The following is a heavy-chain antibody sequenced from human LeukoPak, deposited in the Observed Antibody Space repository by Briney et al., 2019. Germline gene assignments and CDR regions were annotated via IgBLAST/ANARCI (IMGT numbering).Heavy chain of an antibody. Sequence: SETLSLTCTVSGVSISSGSYYWSWIRQPAGRGLEWIGRIYTSGSTNYNPSLKSRVTISVDTSKNQFSLKLSSVTDADTAVYYCARDIGIAARPSYYYGMDVWGQGTTVTVSS. J-gene: IGHJ6*02. D-gene: IGHD6-6*01. CDR1: GVSISSGSYY. V-gene: IGHV4-61*02. CDR2: IYTSGST. CDR3: ARDIGIAARPSYYYGMDV.